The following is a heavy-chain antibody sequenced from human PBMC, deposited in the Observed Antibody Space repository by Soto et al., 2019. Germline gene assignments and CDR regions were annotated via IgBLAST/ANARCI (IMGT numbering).Heavy chain of an antibody. CDR3: ARDLEGGGFSSSWYGYDY. Sequence: SQTLSLTCAISGDSVSSNSAAWNWIRQSPSRGLEWLGRTYYRSKWYNDYAVSVKSRITINPDTSKNQFSLQLNSVTPEDTAVYYCARDLEGGGFSSSWYGYDYWGQGTLVTVSS. J-gene: IGHJ4*02. CDR2: TYYRSKWYN. CDR1: GDSVSSNSAA. V-gene: IGHV6-1*01. D-gene: IGHD6-13*01.